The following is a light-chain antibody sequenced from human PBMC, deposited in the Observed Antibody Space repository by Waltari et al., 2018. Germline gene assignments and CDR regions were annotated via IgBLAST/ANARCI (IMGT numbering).Light chain of an antibody. Sequence: QSALTQPASVSGTPGQSITISCTGTSADIGGYDHVSWYQQYPGKAPRLILYEVNNRPSDVSYRFSGSKSGNMASLTISGLQADDEADYYCSSYTTSSRVFGGGTKVTVL. V-gene: IGLV2-14*01. J-gene: IGLJ2*01. CDR2: EVN. CDR3: SSYTTSSRV. CDR1: SADIGGYDH.